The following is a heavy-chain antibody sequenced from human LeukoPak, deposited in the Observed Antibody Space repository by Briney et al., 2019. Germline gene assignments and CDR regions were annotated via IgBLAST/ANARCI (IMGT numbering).Heavy chain of an antibody. V-gene: IGHV3-7*03. Sequence: PGGSLRLSCAASGFTFSSYWMSWVRQAPGKGLEWVANIKQDGSEKYYVDSVKGRFTISRDNAKNSLYLQMNSLRVEDMALYYCAKGRYYDFWSYFDYWGQGTLVTVSS. J-gene: IGHJ4*02. D-gene: IGHD3-3*01. CDR2: IKQDGSEK. CDR3: AKGRYYDFWSYFDY. CDR1: GFTFSSYW.